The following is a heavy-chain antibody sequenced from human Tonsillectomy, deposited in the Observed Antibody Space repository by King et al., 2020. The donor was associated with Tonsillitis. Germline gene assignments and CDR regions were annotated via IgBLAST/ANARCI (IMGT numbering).Heavy chain of an antibody. CDR2: IYASGDT. V-gene: IGHV3-66*01. CDR1: GFTVSSYY. J-gene: IGHJ5*02. D-gene: IGHD6-6*01. CDR3: ARGLSRSSRVDP. Sequence: VQSGGSLRLSCAASGFTVSSYYMSWVRQPPGKGLEWVSTIYASGDTYYADSVKGRFTISRDFSQNTLYLQVNSRRVEDTAVYYCARGLSRSSRVDPWGQGTLVTVSS.